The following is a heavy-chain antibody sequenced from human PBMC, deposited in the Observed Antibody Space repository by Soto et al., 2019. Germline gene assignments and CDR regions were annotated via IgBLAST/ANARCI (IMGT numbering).Heavy chain of an antibody. CDR1: GGSFSGYY. V-gene: IGHV4-34*01. D-gene: IGHD6-13*01. CDR2: INHSGST. CDR3: ARSRQLVPFDY. J-gene: IGHJ4*02. Sequence: QVQLQQWGAGLLKPSETLSLTCAVYGGSFSGYYWSWIRQPPGKGLEWIGEINHSGSTNYNPSLKSRVTISVYTSKNQFSLKLSSVTAADTAVYYCARSRQLVPFDYWGQGTLVTVSS.